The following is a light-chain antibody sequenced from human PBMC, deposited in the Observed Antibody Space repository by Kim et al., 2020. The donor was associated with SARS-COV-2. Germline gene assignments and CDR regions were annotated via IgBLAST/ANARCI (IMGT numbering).Light chain of an antibody. J-gene: IGLJ3*02. V-gene: IGLV6-57*01. CDR3: QSYDSSTWV. Sequence: GKTVTISGTRSSGSIASNYVQWYQQRPGSSPTTVIYEDNQRPSGVPDRFSGSIDSSSNSASLTISGLKTEDEADYYCQSYDSSTWVFGGGTKLTVL. CDR2: EDN. CDR1: SGSIASNY.